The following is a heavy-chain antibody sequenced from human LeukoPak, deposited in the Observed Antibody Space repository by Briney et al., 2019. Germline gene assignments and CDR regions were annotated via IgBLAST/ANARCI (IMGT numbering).Heavy chain of an antibody. D-gene: IGHD3-16*02. J-gene: IGHJ4*02. CDR2: ISGSGGST. CDR1: GFTFSSYA. CDR3: AKDPGRGKGYPRDYFDY. Sequence: PGGSLRLSCAASGFTFSSYAMSWVRQAPGKGLEWDSAISGSGGSTYYADSVKGRFTISRDNSKNTLYLQMNSLRAEDTAVYYCAKDPGRGKGYPRDYFDYWGQGTLVTVSS. V-gene: IGHV3-23*01.